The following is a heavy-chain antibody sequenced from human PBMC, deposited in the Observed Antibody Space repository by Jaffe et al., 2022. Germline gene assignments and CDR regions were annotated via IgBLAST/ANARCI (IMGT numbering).Heavy chain of an antibody. CDR3: AKESEALAVEYSGAFDI. J-gene: IGHJ3*02. D-gene: IGHD2-15*01. V-gene: IGHV3-30*02. CDR1: GFTFSSYG. CDR2: IRYDGSNK. Sequence: QVQLVESGGGVVQPGGSLRLSCAASGFTFSSYGMHWVRQAPGKGLEWVAFIRYDGSNKYYADSVKGRFTISRDNSKNTLYLQMNSLRAEDTAVYYCAKESEALAVEYSGAFDIWGQGTMVTVSS.